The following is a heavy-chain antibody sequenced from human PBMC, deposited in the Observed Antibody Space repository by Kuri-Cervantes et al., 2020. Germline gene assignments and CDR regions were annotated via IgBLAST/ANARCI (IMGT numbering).Heavy chain of an antibody. CDR1: GGSISSSSYY. V-gene: IGHV4-39*01. CDR3: AKQWLDL. D-gene: IGHD6-19*01. CDR2: IYYSGST. J-gene: IGHJ5*02. Sequence: SETLSLTCTVPGGSISSSSYYWGWIRQPPGKGLEWIGSIYYSGSTYYNPSLKSRVTISVDTSKNQFSLKLSSVTAADTAVYYCAKQWLDLWGQGTLVTVSS.